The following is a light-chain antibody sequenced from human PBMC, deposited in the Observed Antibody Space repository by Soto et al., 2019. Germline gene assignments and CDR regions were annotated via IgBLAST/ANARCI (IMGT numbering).Light chain of an antibody. J-gene: IGKJ2*01. CDR3: QLFGSSPRYT. CDR2: EAS. CDR1: QSVGSTY. Sequence: EILLTQSPGTLSLSPGERATLSCRTSQSVGSTYLAWYQEKPGQAPRLLIYEASRRATGIPDRFSGGGSGTDFTLTISRLEPEDFAVYDCQLFGSSPRYTFGQGTKLEI. V-gene: IGKV3-20*01.